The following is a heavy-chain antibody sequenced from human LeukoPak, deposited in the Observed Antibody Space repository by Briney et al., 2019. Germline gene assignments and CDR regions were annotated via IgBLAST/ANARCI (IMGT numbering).Heavy chain of an antibody. V-gene: IGHV3-7*04. CDR2: IKQDGSEK. J-gene: IGHJ3*02. CDR1: EFNLSSYW. CDR3: ARVTYLGYCTSTSCSNAFDI. D-gene: IGHD2-2*01. Sequence: SGGSLRLSCAASEFNLSSYWMSWVRQAPGKGLEWVANIKQDGSEKYYVESVKGRFTISRDNAKNSLCLQMSSLRAEDTAVYFCARVTYLGYCTSTSCSNAFDIWGQGTMVTVSS.